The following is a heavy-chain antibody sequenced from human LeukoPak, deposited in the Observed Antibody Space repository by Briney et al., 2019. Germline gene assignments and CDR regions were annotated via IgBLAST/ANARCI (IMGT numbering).Heavy chain of an antibody. V-gene: IGHV3-66*01. D-gene: IGHD3-9*01. CDR3: ARAYDDILTTDS. Sequence: PGGSLRLSCTASGFTVRTNYMSWVGQAPGKALEWISVIDSSCDTYYADYVKGRFTISRDDSKNTMYLKMNSLRAEDTAVYFCARAYDDILTTDSWGQGTLVSVSS. J-gene: IGHJ4*02. CDR1: GFTVRTNY. CDR2: IDSSCDT.